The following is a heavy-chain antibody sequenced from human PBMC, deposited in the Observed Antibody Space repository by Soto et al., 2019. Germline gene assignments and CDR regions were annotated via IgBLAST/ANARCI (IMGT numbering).Heavy chain of an antibody. D-gene: IGHD5-18*01. CDR2: IIPMFGTA. V-gene: IGHV1-69*12. CDR1: GGTFSTYA. CDR3: ASGIQLWLRRINNGYSG. Sequence: QVQLVQSGAEVKKPESSVKVSCKAPGGTFSTYAISWVRQAPGQGLEWMGGIIPMFGTANYAQRFQDRVPITADESTNTVYMELSSLRSEDPAVYFCASGIQLWLRRINNGYSGWGQGTLVTVSS. J-gene: IGHJ4*02.